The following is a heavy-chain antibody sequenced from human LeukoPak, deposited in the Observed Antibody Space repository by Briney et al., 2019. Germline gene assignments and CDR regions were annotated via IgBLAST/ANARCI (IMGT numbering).Heavy chain of an antibody. J-gene: IGHJ4*02. CDR2: INPNSGGT. V-gene: IGHV1-2*02. CDR3: ARDDLGTYYYDSSGYLDY. Sequence: ASVKVSCKASGYTFTGYYMHWVRQAPGQGLEWMGWINPNSGGTNYPQKFQGRVTMTRDTSISTAYMELRSLRSDDTAVYYCARDDLGTYYYDSSGYLDYWGQGTLVTVSS. D-gene: IGHD3-22*01. CDR1: GYTFTGYY.